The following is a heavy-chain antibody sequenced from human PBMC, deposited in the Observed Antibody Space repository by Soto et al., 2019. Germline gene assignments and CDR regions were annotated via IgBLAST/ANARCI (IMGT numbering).Heavy chain of an antibody. Sequence: ASVKVSCTASGGTFSSYAISWVRQAPGQGLEWMGWISAYNGTTNYAQKFQGRVTMTTDTSTSTAYMELRSLRSDDTAVYYCAAWYYDFWSGYYQLDPWGQGTLVTVAS. CDR2: ISAYNGTT. CDR3: AAWYYDFWSGYYQLDP. CDR1: GGTFSSYA. J-gene: IGHJ5*02. V-gene: IGHV1-18*01. D-gene: IGHD3-3*01.